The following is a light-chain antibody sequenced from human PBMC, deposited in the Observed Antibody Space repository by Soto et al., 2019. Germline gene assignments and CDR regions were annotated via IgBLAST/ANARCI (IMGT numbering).Light chain of an antibody. V-gene: IGKV3-11*01. J-gene: IGKJ1*01. Sequence: EIVLTQSPATLSLSPGERATLSCRASQSVSSHLAWYQQKPGQTPRLLIYDASNRSTGIPARFSGSGSGTDFTLTISSLEPEDFAVYYCHQRSDWPPTFGQGPKVEIK. CDR3: HQRSDWPPT. CDR1: QSVSSH. CDR2: DAS.